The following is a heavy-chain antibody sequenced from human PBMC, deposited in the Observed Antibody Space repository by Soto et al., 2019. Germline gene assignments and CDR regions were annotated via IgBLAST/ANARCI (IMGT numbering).Heavy chain of an antibody. CDR2: ISGNGGRI. Sequence: GSLGLAGAASGFTFSSYALTWVRQAPGKGLEWVSAISGNGGRISYADSVKGRFTISRDNSKNTLYLQLHSLRAEDTDVYYCAKFSAHSMFDISSAPDCWGQGTLVTVS. CDR1: GFTFSSYA. D-gene: IGHD3-10*02. V-gene: IGHV3-23*01. CDR3: AKFSAHSMFDISSAPDC. J-gene: IGHJ4*02.